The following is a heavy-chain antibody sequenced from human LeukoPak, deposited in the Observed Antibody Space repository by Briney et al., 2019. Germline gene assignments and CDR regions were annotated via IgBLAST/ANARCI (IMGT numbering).Heavy chain of an antibody. J-gene: IGHJ4*02. Sequence: GGSLRLSCAASGFTFNIYAMNWVRQAPGKGLEWVSSISGDGDSTHYADSVKGRFTISRDNSKNTMYLQMNGLSAEDTATYYCAKGQKHDFWSGFSHIYFDYWGQGTLVTVSS. CDR2: ISGDGDST. D-gene: IGHD3-3*01. V-gene: IGHV3-23*01. CDR3: AKGQKHDFWSGFSHIYFDY. CDR1: GFTFNIYA.